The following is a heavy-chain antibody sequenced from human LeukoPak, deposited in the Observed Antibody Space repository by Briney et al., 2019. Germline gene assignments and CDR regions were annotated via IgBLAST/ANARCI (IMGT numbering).Heavy chain of an antibody. D-gene: IGHD3-22*01. CDR2: ISSSSSYI. Sequence: GGSLRLSCAASGFTFSTYSMNWVRQAPGKGLEWVSSISSSSSYIYYADSVKGRFTISRDNAKNSLYLQMNSLRAEDTAVYYFARDELKVKSFDPWGQGTLVTVSS. CDR3: ARDELKVKSFDP. CDR1: GFTFSTYS. J-gene: IGHJ5*02. V-gene: IGHV3-21*01.